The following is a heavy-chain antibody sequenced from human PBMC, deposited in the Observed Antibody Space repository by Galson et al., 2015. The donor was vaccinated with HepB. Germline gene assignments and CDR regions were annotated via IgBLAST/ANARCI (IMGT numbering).Heavy chain of an antibody. CDR1: GFTFGSSN. CDR2: FSATGSTL. V-gene: IGHV3-48*01. D-gene: IGHD3-3*01. J-gene: IGHJ5*02. CDR3: VREGASIFGVGSWFDP. Sequence: SLIPAGAASGFTFGSSNMNGGRQASGDGLEWISFFSATGSTLFFADSVKGRFTVSRDNAKNSKYLRMSNLRVEDTALYYCVREGASIFGVGSWFDPWGQGTLVTV.